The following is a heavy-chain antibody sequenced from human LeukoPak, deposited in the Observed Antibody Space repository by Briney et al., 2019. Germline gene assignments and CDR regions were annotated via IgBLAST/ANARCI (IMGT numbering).Heavy chain of an antibody. Sequence: GASVKVSCKGSGYTFTHYTINWVRQAPGQGLEWMGWVNTNTGNPTYAQGFTGRFVFSLDTSVSTAYQQISSLKAEDTAVYYCAGYDSSLPWGQGTLVTVSS. D-gene: IGHD3-22*01. CDR3: AGYDSSLP. V-gene: IGHV7-4-1*02. J-gene: IGHJ4*02. CDR1: GYTFTHYT. CDR2: VNTNTGNP.